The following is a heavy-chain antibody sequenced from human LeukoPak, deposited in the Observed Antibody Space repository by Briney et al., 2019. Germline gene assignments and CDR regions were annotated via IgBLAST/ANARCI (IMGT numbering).Heavy chain of an antibody. V-gene: IGHV4-39*01. D-gene: IGHD3-10*01. CDR1: GGSISSSSYY. CDR2: IYYSGST. Sequence: SETLSLTCTVSGGSISSSSYYWGWIRQPPGKGLEWIGNIYYSGSTYYNPSLKSRVTISVDTSKNQSSLKLSSVTAADTAVYYCARCNYYGSGNYYYYYYMDVWGKGTTVTVSS. CDR3: ARCNYYGSGNYYYYYYMDV. J-gene: IGHJ6*03.